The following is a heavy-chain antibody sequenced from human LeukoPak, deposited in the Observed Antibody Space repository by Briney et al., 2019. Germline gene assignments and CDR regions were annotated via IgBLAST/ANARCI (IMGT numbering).Heavy chain of an antibody. CDR2: ISAYNGNT. V-gene: IGHV1-18*01. D-gene: IGHD3-3*01. CDR3: ARVYGDYDFWSGVDY. J-gene: IGHJ4*02. CDR1: GYTFTSYG. Sequence: ASVKVSCKASGYTFTSYGISWVRQAPGQGLEWMGWISAYNGNTNYAQKLQGRVTMTTDTSTSTAYMELRSLRSDDTAVYYCARVYGDYDFWSGVDYWGQGTLVTVSS.